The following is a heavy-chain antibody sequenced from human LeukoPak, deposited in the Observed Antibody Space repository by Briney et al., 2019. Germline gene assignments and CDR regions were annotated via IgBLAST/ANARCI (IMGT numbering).Heavy chain of an antibody. CDR3: AKYGIPARPIYYYGMDV. D-gene: IGHD6-6*01. CDR2: ISGSGGST. V-gene: IGHV3-23*01. CDR1: GFTFSSYA. Sequence: PGGSLRLSCAASGFTFSSYAVSWVRQAPGKGLEWVSAISGSGGSTYYADSVKGRFTISRDNSKNTLYLQMNSLRAEDTAVYYCAKYGIPARPIYYYGMDVWGQGTTVTVSS. J-gene: IGHJ6*02.